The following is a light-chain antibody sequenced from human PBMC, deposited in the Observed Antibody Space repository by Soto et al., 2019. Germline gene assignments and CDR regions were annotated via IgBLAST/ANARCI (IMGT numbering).Light chain of an antibody. CDR2: GNS. J-gene: IGLJ3*02. CDR3: QSYDNSLTAWV. Sequence: QSVLTQPPSVSGAPGQRVTISCTGSSSNFGAGYDVHWYQQLPGTAPKLLIYGNSNRPSGVPDRFSGSKSGTSASLAITGLQTEDDAHYYCQSYDNSLTAWVFGGGTKLTVL. V-gene: IGLV1-40*01. CDR1: SSNFGAGYD.